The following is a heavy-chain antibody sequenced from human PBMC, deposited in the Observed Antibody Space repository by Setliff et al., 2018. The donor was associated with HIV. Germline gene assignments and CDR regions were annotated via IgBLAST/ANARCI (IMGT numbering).Heavy chain of an antibody. CDR2: ISAYNGNR. D-gene: IGHD1-1*01. CDR1: GYTFTNHG. V-gene: IGHV1-18*01. J-gene: IGHJ4*02. CDR3: ARERLPYNSRSDFDY. Sequence: ASVKVSCKASGYTFTNHGITWVRQAPGQGLEWMGWISAYNGNRNQAQKLQDRVTMTPDTSTTTASMELRSLRSDDPAVYYCARERLPYNSRSDFDYWGQGTLVTVSS.